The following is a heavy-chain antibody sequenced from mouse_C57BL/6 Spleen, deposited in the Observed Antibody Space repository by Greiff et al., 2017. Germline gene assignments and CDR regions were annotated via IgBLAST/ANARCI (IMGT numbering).Heavy chain of an antibody. J-gene: IGHJ1*03. CDR1: GFTFSDYG. CDR3: AWDEYDRDWYFDV. V-gene: IGHV5-17*01. CDR2: ISSGSSTI. D-gene: IGHD2-4*01. Sequence: EVQLVESGGGLVKPGGSLKLSCAASGFTFSDYGMHWVRQAPEKGLEWVAYISSGSSTIYYADTVKGRFTISRDNAKNTLFLQLPSLRSEDTAMDDCAWDEYDRDWYFDVWGTGTTVTVSS.